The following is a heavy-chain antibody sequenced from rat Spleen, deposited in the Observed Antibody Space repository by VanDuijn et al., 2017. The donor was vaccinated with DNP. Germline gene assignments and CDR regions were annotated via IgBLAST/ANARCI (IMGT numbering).Heavy chain of an antibody. CDR3: ARLTSGMIAYYFPY. D-gene: IGHD1-7*01. V-gene: IGHV5-7*01. CDR1: GFTFSDYN. CDR2: ISYDGSRT. J-gene: IGHJ2*01. Sequence: EVQLVESGGGLVQPGRSLKLSCAASGFTFSDYNMAWVRQAPTKGLEWVATISYDGSRTYYRDSVKGRFTISRDNVKSSLYLQMNSLRSEDTATYYCARLTSGMIAYYFPYWGQGVMVTVSS.